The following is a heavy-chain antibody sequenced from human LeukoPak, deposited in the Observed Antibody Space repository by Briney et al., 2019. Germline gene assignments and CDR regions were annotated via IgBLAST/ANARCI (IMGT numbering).Heavy chain of an antibody. CDR2: IIPIFGTA. CDR3: ARGWPQYCSGGSCHFDY. D-gene: IGHD2-15*01. CDR1: GGTXSSYA. Sequence: ASVKVSCKASGGTXSSYAISWVRQAPGQGLEWMGGIIPIFGTANYAQKFQGRVTITADESTSTAYMELSSLRSEDTAVYYCARGWPQYCSGGSCHFDYWGQGTLVTVSS. V-gene: IGHV1-69*13. J-gene: IGHJ4*02.